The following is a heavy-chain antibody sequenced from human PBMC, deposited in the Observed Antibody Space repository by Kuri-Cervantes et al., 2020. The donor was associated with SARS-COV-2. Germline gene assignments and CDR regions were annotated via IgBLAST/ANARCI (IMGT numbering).Heavy chain of an antibody. CDR1: GYTFSGND. CDR3: ARNSRVGATMYYYYYGMDV. J-gene: IGHJ6*02. CDR2: ISTYRGNT. Sequence: ASVKVSCKTSGYTFSGNDISWVRQAPGQGLEWLGWISTYRGNTNYAQKVQGRLTMTTDTSTNTAYMELRSLRSDDTAVYYCARNSRVGATMYYYYYGMDVWGQGTTVTVSS. V-gene: IGHV1-18*01. D-gene: IGHD1-26*01.